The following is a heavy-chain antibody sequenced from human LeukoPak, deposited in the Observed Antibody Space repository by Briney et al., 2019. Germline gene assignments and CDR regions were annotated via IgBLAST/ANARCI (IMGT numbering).Heavy chain of an antibody. CDR3: ARIMEAAAGIVGSYFDY. V-gene: IGHV4-39*07. J-gene: IGHJ4*02. D-gene: IGHD6-13*01. CDR1: GGSISSNNYY. CDR2: IYYSGST. Sequence: PSETLSLTCTVSGGSISSNNYYWGWIRQPPGKGLEWIGNIYYSGSTYYNSSLKSRVTISVDTSKNQFSLKLSSVAAADTAVYYCARIMEAAAGIVGSYFDYWGQGTLVTVSS.